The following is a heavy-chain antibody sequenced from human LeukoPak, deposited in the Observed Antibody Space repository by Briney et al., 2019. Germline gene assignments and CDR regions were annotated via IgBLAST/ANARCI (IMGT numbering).Heavy chain of an antibody. Sequence: ASVKVSCKASGYTFTVYYIHWVRQAPGQGLEWMAIIDPSGGSTSYAQKFQGRVTMTRDTSTSTVYMELSSLRSEDTAVYYCARGSSGWLFDYWGQGTLVTVSS. V-gene: IGHV1-46*01. J-gene: IGHJ4*02. CDR3: ARGSSGWLFDY. CDR2: IDPSGGST. CDR1: GYTFTVYY. D-gene: IGHD6-19*01.